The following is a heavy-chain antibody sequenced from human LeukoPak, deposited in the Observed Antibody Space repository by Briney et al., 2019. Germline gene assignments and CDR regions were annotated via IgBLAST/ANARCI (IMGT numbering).Heavy chain of an antibody. Sequence: GGSLRLSCAASGFTFSSYAMSWVRQAPGKGLEWVSAISGSGGSTYYADSVKGRFTISRDNSKNTLYLQMSSLRAEDTAVYYCAKYYGDYYYYYYMDVWGKGTTVTVSS. V-gene: IGHV3-23*01. CDR3: AKYYGDYYYYYYMDV. J-gene: IGHJ6*03. D-gene: IGHD4-17*01. CDR2: ISGSGGST. CDR1: GFTFSSYA.